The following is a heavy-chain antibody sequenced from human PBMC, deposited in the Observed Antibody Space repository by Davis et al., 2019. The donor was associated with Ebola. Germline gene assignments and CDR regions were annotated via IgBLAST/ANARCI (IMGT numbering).Heavy chain of an antibody. CDR1: AGSISSSSYY. CDR2: IYYSGIT. J-gene: IGHJ6*02. Sequence: MPSETLSLTCTVSAGSISSSSYYWGWIRQPPGKGLEWIGSIYYSGITNYNPSLKSRVTISVDGSKHQFTLKLSAMTAAETGVYYCARGLFWSGMDVWGQGTTVTVSS. D-gene: IGHD1-1*01. V-gene: IGHV4-39*06. CDR3: ARGLFWSGMDV.